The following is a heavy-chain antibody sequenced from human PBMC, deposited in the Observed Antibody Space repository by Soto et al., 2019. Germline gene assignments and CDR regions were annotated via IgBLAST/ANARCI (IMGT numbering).Heavy chain of an antibody. CDR3: ARHISYYYYGMDV. D-gene: IGHD1-20*01. CDR2: IKQDGSEK. Sequence: PGGSLRLSCAASGFTFSSYWMSWVRQAPGKGLEWVANIKQDGSEKYYVDSVKGRFTISRDNAKNSLYLQMNSLRAEDTAVYYCARHISYYYYGMDVWGQGTTVTVSS. J-gene: IGHJ6*02. V-gene: IGHV3-7*01. CDR1: GFTFSSYW.